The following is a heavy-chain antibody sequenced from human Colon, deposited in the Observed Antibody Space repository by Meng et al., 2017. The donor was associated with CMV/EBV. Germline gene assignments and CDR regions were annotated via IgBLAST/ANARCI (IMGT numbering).Heavy chain of an antibody. CDR2: ISGSGAKT. CDR1: GVTFSDYA. D-gene: IGHD3/OR15-3a*01. J-gene: IGHJ4*02. V-gene: IGHV3-23*01. Sequence: GGSLRLSCVASGVTFSDYAMSWVRQAPGKGLEWVASISGSGAKTDFAESAKGRFSVSRDNSKNTLYLQMNSLTGEDTAVYYCAKDTILGLIKPSDSWGQGTLVTVSS. CDR3: AKDTILGLIKPSDS.